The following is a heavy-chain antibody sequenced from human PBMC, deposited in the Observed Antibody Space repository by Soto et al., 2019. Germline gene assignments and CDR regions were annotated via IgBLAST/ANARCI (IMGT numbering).Heavy chain of an antibody. V-gene: IGHV1-18*01. J-gene: IGHJ5*02. D-gene: IGHD4-17*01. CDR3: ARLVAPSTVTTTGWFDP. CDR2: ISAYNGNT. Sequence: QVQLVQSGAEVKKPGASVKVSCKASGYTFTSYGISWVRQAPGQGLEWMGWISAYNGNTNYAQKLQGRVTMTTDTSTRTAYMELRSLRSDDTAVYYCARLVAPSTVTTTGWFDPWGQGTLVTVSS. CDR1: GYTFTSYG.